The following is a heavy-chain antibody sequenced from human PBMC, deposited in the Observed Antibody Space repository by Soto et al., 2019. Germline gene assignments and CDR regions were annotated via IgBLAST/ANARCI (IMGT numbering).Heavy chain of an antibody. CDR3: ARRGYCSGGSCPHYYYYGMDV. CDR2: INPNGGTT. D-gene: IGHD2-15*01. CDR1: GYTFTTHY. V-gene: IGHV1-46*01. Sequence: ASVKVSCKASGYTFTTHYMHWVRQAPGQGLEWMGIINPNGGTTSYAQKFQGRVTVTSDKSISTAYLQWSSLKASDTAMYYCARRGYCSGGSCPHYYYYGMDVWGQGTTVTVSS. J-gene: IGHJ6*02.